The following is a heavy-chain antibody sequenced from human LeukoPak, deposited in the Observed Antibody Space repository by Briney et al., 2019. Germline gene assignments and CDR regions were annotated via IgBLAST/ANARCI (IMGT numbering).Heavy chain of an antibody. CDR2: IKQDGSEK. D-gene: IGHD1-1*01. V-gene: IGHV3-7*03. CDR3: ARDSPLGTDFDY. Sequence: GGSLRLSCAASGFTFSGYWMSWVRQAPGKGLEWVADIKQDGSEKYYVDSVKGRFTISRDNARSSLYLQMNSLRAEDTAVYYCARDSPLGTDFDYWGQGTLVTVSS. J-gene: IGHJ4*02. CDR1: GFTFSGYW.